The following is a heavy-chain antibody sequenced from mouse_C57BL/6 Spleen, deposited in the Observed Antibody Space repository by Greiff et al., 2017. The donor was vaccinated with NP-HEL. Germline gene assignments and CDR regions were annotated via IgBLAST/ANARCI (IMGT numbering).Heavy chain of an antibody. CDR2: IWSGGST. J-gene: IGHJ4*01. CDR1: GFSLTSYG. CDR3: ARNRDSYGNYVDAMDY. D-gene: IGHD2-1*01. Sequence: QVQLKESGPGLVQPSQSLSITCTVSGFSLTSYGVHWVRQSPGKGLEWLGVIWSGGSTDYNAAFISRLSISKDNSKSQVFFKMNSLQADDTAIYYCARNRDSYGNYVDAMDYWGQGTSVTVSS. V-gene: IGHV2-2*01.